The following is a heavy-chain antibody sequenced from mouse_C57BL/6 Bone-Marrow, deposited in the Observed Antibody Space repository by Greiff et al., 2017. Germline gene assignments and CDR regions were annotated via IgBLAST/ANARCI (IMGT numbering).Heavy chain of an antibody. Sequence: EVMLVESGEGLVKPGGSLKLSCAASGFTFSSYAMSWVRQTPEKRLEWVAYISSGGDYIYYADTVKGRFTISRDNARNTLYLQMSSLKSEDTAMYYCTRSGYYVSLGAKDYWGQGTSVTVSS. J-gene: IGHJ4*01. CDR2: ISSGGDYI. CDR3: TRSGYYVSLGAKDY. CDR1: GFTFSSYA. V-gene: IGHV5-9-1*02. D-gene: IGHD2-3*01.